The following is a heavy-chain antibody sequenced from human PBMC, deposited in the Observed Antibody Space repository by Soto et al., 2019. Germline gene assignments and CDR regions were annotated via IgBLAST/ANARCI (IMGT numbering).Heavy chain of an antibody. CDR1: GFTFSSYE. V-gene: IGHV3-48*03. CDR2: ISSSGSTI. J-gene: IGHJ4*02. D-gene: IGHD5-18*01. CDR3: ARDQRYTAMVGEFDY. Sequence: EVQLVESGGGLVQPGGSLRLSCAASGFTFSSYEMNWVRQAPGKGLEWVSYISSSGSTIYYADSVKGRFTISRDNAKNSLYLQMNSLRAEDTAVYYCARDQRYTAMVGEFDYWGQGILVTVSS.